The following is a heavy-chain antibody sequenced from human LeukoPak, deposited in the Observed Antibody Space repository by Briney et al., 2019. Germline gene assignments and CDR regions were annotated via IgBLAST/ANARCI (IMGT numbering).Heavy chain of an antibody. CDR2: ISGSGGST. J-gene: IGHJ6*02. D-gene: IGHD1-26*01. Sequence: GRSLRLSCAASGFTFSSYSMNWVRQAPGKGLEWVSAISGSGGSTYYADSVKGRFTISRDNSKSTLYLQMNSLRAEDTAVYYCAKGVGSGSWTYYYYYGMDVWGQGTTVTVSS. CDR3: AKGVGSGSWTYYYYYGMDV. V-gene: IGHV3-23*01. CDR1: GFTFSSYS.